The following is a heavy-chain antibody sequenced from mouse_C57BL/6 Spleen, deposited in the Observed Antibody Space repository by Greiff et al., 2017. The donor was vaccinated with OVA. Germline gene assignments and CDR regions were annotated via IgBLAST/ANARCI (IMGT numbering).Heavy chain of an antibody. V-gene: IGHV1-82*01. J-gene: IGHJ2*01. Sequence: VQLQQSGPELVKPGASVKISCKASGYAFSSSWMNWVKQRPGTGLEWIGRIYPGDGDTNYNGKFKGKATLTADKSSSTAYMQLSRLTSEDSAVYFCARNYYSNYLPQGSDYWGQGTTLTVSS. D-gene: IGHD2-5*01. CDR3: ARNYYSNYLPQGSDY. CDR2: IYPGDGDT. CDR1: GYAFSSSW.